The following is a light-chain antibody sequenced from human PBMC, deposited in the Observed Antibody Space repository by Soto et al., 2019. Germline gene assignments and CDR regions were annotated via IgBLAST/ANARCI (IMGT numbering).Light chain of an antibody. CDR2: RAS. CDR3: QQYNNWPRT. J-gene: IGKJ1*01. CDR1: QSVSSN. V-gene: IGKV3-15*01. Sequence: DIVMTQSPATLSVSPGERATLSCRASQSVSSNLAWYQQKPGQAPRLLIYRASTRTTGIPARFSGSGSGTEFTLTISILQSEDFAAYYCQQYNNWPRTCGQGTKVEIK.